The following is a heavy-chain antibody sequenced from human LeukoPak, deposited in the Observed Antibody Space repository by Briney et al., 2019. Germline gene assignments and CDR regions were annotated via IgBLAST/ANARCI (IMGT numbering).Heavy chain of an antibody. CDR1: GFTFSSYA. Sequence: GGSLRLSCATSGFTFSSYAMSWVRQAPGKGLEWVSAISGSGGSTYYADSVKGRFTISRDNSKNTLYLQMNSLRAEDTAVYYCAKDRRSSSWFDYWGQGTLVTVSS. CDR2: ISGSGGST. D-gene: IGHD6-13*01. V-gene: IGHV3-23*01. J-gene: IGHJ4*02. CDR3: AKDRRSSSWFDY.